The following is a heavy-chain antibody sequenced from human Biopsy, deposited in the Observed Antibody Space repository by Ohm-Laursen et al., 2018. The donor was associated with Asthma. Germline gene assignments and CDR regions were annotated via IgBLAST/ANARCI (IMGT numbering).Heavy chain of an antibody. CDR1: GFTVSRDH. Sequence: LSLTCAVSGFTVSRDHMFWVRQAPGKGLEWVSVIYSGGTSDTADSVRGRFTISRDFYKNTLYLQMDSLRAEDTAVYYCARGDSSGWSHYYFDYWGQGTLVTVSS. D-gene: IGHD6-19*01. CDR2: IYSGGTS. V-gene: IGHV3-53*01. CDR3: ARGDSSGWSHYYFDY. J-gene: IGHJ4*02.